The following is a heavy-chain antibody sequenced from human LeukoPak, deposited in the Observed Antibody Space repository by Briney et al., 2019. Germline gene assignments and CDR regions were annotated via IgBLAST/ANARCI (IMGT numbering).Heavy chain of an antibody. Sequence: PSETLSLTCTVSGGSISSYYWSWIRQPPGKGLGWIGYIYYSGSTNYNPSLKSRVTISVDTSKNQFSLKLSSVTAADTAVYYCARRAKYGGYDYWGQGTLVTVSS. CDR1: GGSISSYY. J-gene: IGHJ4*02. V-gene: IGHV4-59*08. CDR3: ARRAKYGGYDY. CDR2: IYYSGST. D-gene: IGHD5-12*01.